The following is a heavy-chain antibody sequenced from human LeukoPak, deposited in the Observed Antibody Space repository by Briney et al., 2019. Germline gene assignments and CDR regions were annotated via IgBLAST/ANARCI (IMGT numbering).Heavy chain of an antibody. Sequence: PSETLSLTCAVYGGSFSGYYWSWIRQPPGKGLEWIGEINHSGSTNYNPPLKSRVTISVDTSKNQFSLKLSSVTAADTAVYYCARHGRYTALNLDYWGQGTLVTVSS. CDR1: GGSFSGYY. D-gene: IGHD2-2*02. J-gene: IGHJ4*02. CDR3: ARHGRYTALNLDY. CDR2: INHSGST. V-gene: IGHV4-34*01.